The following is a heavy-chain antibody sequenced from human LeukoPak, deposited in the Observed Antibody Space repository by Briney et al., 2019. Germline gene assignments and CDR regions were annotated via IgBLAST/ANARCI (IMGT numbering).Heavy chain of an antibody. J-gene: IGHJ4*02. D-gene: IGHD3-3*01. V-gene: IGHV3-23*01. Sequence: PGGSLRLSCAASGFTLRTYAMSWVRQAPGKGLEWVSAISGSDGSTCYADSVKGRFTISRDNSKNTLYLQMNSLRAEDTAVYYCAKDRGLRFLEWFFDYWGQGTLVTVSS. CDR3: AKDRGLRFLEWFFDY. CDR1: GFTLRTYA. CDR2: ISGSDGST.